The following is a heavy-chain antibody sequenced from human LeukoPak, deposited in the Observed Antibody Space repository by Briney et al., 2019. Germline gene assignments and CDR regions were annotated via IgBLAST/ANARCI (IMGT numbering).Heavy chain of an antibody. Sequence: SETLSLTCAVYGGSFSGYYWSWIRQPPGKGLEWIGEINHSGSTNYNPSLKSRVTISVDTSKNQFSLKLSPVTAADTAVYYCARLDTAQYIDYWGQGTLVTVSS. J-gene: IGHJ4*02. CDR3: ARLDTAQYIDY. D-gene: IGHD5-18*01. CDR1: GGSFSGYY. V-gene: IGHV4-34*01. CDR2: INHSGST.